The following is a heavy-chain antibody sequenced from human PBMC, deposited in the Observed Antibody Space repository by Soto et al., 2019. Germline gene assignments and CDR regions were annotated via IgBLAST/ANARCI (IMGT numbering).Heavy chain of an antibody. Sequence: TGGSLRLSCAASGFTFSSYGMHWVRQAPGKGLEWVAVISYDGSNKYYADSVKGRFTISRDNSKNTLYLQMNSLRAEDTAVYYCAKTTSMVRGPYYYYYYGMDVWGHGTLVTVSS. V-gene: IGHV3-30*18. CDR1: GFTFSSYG. J-gene: IGHJ6*02. CDR3: AKTTSMVRGPYYYYYYGMDV. D-gene: IGHD3-10*01. CDR2: ISYDGSNK.